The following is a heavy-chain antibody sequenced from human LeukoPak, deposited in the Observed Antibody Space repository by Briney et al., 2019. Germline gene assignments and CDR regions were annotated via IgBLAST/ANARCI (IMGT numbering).Heavy chain of an antibody. Sequence: GGSLRLSCAASGFTFSSYSMNWVRQAPGKGLEWVSSISSSSSYIYYADSVKGRFTISRDNAKNSLYLQMNSLRAEDTAVYYCARDLSGRLKYLDYWGQGTLVTVSS. V-gene: IGHV3-21*01. CDR3: ARDLSGRLKYLDY. J-gene: IGHJ4*02. CDR1: GFTFSSYS. CDR2: ISSSSSYI. D-gene: IGHD6-19*01.